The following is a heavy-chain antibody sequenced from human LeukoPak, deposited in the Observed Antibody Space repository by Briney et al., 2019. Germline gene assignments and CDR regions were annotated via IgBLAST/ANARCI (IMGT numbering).Heavy chain of an antibody. CDR1: GGSFSGYY. CDR2: INHSGST. CDR3: ARGDSSGYYLCYFDY. Sequence: SETLSLTCAVYGGSFSGYYWSWIRQPPGKGLEWIGEINHSGSTNYNPSRKSRVTISVDTSKIQFSLMLSSVTAADTGVYYCARGDSSGYYLCYFDYWGQGTLVTVSS. V-gene: IGHV4-34*01. D-gene: IGHD3-22*01. J-gene: IGHJ4*02.